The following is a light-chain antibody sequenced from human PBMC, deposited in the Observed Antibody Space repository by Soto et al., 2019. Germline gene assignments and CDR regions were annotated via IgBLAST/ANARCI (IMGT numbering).Light chain of an antibody. CDR1: SSDVGGYNY. V-gene: IGLV2-8*01. Sequence: QSALTQPPSASGSFGQSVTISCTGTSSDVGGYNYVSWYQQHPGKAPKLMNYEVSERPSGVPDRLSGSKSGNTASLNASGFQADDEADYYCSSYSGTNYHYVFGTGTKVTVL. CDR2: EVS. CDR3: SSYSGTNYHYV. J-gene: IGLJ1*01.